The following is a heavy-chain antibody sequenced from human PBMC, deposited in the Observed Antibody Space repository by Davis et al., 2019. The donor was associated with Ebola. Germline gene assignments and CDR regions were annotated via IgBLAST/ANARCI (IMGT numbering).Heavy chain of an antibody. V-gene: IGHV2-5*02. CDR2: IYWDDDK. D-gene: IGHD5-18*01. Sequence: SGPTLVKPTQTLTLTCTFSGFSLSTSGVGVGWIRQPPGKALEWPALIYWDDDKRYSPSLKSRLTITKDTSKNQVVLTMTNMDPVDTATYYCAHLVVDTAMVYWYFDLWGRGTLVTVSS. CDR1: GFSLSTSGVG. J-gene: IGHJ2*01. CDR3: AHLVVDTAMVYWYFDL.